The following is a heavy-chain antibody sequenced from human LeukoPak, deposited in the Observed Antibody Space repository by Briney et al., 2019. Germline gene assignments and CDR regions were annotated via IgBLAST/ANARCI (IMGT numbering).Heavy chain of an antibody. CDR1: DDSISSSTYY. V-gene: IGHV4-39*07. CDR2: LYYSGKT. D-gene: IGHD6-19*01. CDR3: ARRAVDNSYYYYMDV. Sequence: SDTLSLTCIISDDSISSSTYYWGWIRQPPGKGLEWIGTLYYSGKTYYNPSLKSRVTISIDTSKNQFSLKLTSATAADTAVYYCARRAVDNSYYYYMDVWGKGTTVTVSS. J-gene: IGHJ6*03.